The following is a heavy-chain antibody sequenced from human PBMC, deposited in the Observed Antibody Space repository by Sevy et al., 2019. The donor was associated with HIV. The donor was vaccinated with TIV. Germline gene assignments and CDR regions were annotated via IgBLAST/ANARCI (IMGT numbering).Heavy chain of an antibody. V-gene: IGHV3-21*04. D-gene: IGHD2-21*02. CDR1: GFTFSSYS. CDR2: VSSSSSYI. Sequence: GGSLRLSCAASGFTFSSYSMNWVRQAPGKGLEWVSSVSSSSSYIYYGDSVKGRFTISRDNSKNTLYLQMNNLRVEDTALYYCAKDGLHSGDFEYFQDWGQGTLVTVSS. CDR3: AKDGLHSGDFEYFQD. J-gene: IGHJ1*01.